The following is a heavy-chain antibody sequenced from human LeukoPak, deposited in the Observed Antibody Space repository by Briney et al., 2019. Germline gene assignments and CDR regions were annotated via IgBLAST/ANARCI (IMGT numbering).Heavy chain of an antibody. J-gene: IGHJ4*02. CDR2: IYYSGST. D-gene: IGHD6-13*01. Sequence: SETLSLTCTVSGGSVSSGSYYWSWIRQPPGTGLEWIGYIYYSGSTNYNPSLKSRVTISVDTSKNQFSLKLSSVTAADTAVYYCAGTGSSSWYRLYYFDYWGQGTLVTVSS. CDR3: AGTGSSSWYRLYYFDY. CDR1: GGSVSSGSYY. V-gene: IGHV4-61*01.